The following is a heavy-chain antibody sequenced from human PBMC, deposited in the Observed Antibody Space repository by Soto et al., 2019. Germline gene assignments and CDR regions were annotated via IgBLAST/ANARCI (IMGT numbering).Heavy chain of an antibody. J-gene: IGHJ6*02. CDR1: GFSLGTSGVG. CDR3: THVPFGCINHLPTRGMDV. V-gene: IGHV2-5*02. Sequence: QITLKESGPTLVNPTQTLTLTCTFSGFSLGTSGVGVGWIRQPPGKALEWLAVIYWDDDKRYSPSLESRLTITKDTAKNQVVLTMNNMDPVDTATYYCTHVPFGCINHLPTRGMDVWGQGTTVTVSS. D-gene: IGHD2-8*01. CDR2: IYWDDDK.